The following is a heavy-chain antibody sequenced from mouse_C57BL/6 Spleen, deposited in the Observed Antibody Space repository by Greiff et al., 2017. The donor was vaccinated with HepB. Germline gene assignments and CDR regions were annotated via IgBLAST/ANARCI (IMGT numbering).Heavy chain of an antibody. CDR3: AKKGRDSSGYGFAY. D-gene: IGHD3-2*02. CDR1: GYTFTSYG. Sequence: QVQLQQPGAELARPGASVKLSCKASGYTFTSYGISWVKQRTGQGLEWIGEIYPRSGNTYYNEKFKGKATLTADTSSSTAYMELRSLTSEDSAVYFCAKKGRDSSGYGFAYWGQGTLVTVSA. CDR2: IYPRSGNT. V-gene: IGHV1-81*01. J-gene: IGHJ3*01.